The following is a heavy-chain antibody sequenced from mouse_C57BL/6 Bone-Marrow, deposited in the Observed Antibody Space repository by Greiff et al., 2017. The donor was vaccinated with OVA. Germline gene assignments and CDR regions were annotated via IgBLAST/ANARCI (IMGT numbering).Heavy chain of an antibody. V-gene: IGHV5-16*01. CDR2: INYDGSST. CDR3: ARSDYYGSSYVFAY. Sequence: EVQRVESEGGLVQPGSSMKLSCTASGFTFSDYYMAWVRQVPEKGLEWVANINYDGSSTYYLDSLKSRFIISRDNAKNILYLQMSSLKSEDTATDYCARSDYYGSSYVFAYWGQGTLVTVSA. D-gene: IGHD1-1*01. J-gene: IGHJ3*01. CDR1: GFTFSDYY.